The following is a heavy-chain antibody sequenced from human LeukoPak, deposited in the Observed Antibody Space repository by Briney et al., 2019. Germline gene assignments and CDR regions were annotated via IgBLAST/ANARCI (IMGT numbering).Heavy chain of an antibody. Sequence: SETLSLTRAVYGGSFSGYYWSWIRQPPGKGLEWIGEINHSGSTNYNPSLKSRVTISVDTSKNQFSLKLSSVTAADTAVYYCARGPAGVFDYWGQGTLVTVSS. J-gene: IGHJ4*02. D-gene: IGHD3-10*01. CDR2: INHSGST. CDR3: ARGPAGVFDY. V-gene: IGHV4-34*01. CDR1: GGSFSGYY.